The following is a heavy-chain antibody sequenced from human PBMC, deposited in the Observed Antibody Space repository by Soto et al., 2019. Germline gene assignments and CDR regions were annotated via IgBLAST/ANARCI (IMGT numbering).Heavy chain of an antibody. CDR3: ARDVIGHDNIEPIGYYFDH. CDR1: GYSFTNFH. D-gene: IGHD3-22*01. V-gene: IGHV1-46*01. J-gene: IGHJ4*02. CDR2: IDPSGGIT. Sequence: QVQLSQFGAEVKKPGASVKVSCKASGYSFTNFHIHWVRQAPGQGLEWMGMIDPSGGITRDAQRLQGRITTTRDPSTSTVYMELRGLTSEDTAVYYRARDVIGHDNIEPIGYYFDHWGQGTLGTVSS.